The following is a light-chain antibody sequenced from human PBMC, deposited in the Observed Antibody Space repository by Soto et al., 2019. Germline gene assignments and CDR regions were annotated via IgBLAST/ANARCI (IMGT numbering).Light chain of an antibody. CDR1: QSISTW. J-gene: IGKJ1*01. V-gene: IGKV1-5*03. CDR3: QQYLNRWT. Sequence: DIQMTQSPSTLSASVGDRVTITCRASQSISTWLAWYQQKPGKAPKLLIYKASSLEGGVPSRFSGSGSGTEFTLTISSLQPDDFATYYCQQYLNRWTFGKGTKVQIK. CDR2: KAS.